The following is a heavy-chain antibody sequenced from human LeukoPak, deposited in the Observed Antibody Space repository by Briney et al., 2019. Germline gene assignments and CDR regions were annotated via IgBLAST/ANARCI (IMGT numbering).Heavy chain of an antibody. CDR2: ISSSSSTI. CDR1: GFTFSSYE. Sequence: GGSLRLSCAASGFTFSSYEMNWVRQAPGKGLEWVSYISSSSSTIYYADSVKGRFTISRDNAKNSLYLQLNSLRAEDTALYYCAKDCDSSGYYNNWFDPWGQGTLVTVSS. CDR3: AKDCDSSGYYNNWFDP. D-gene: IGHD3-22*01. J-gene: IGHJ5*02. V-gene: IGHV3-48*01.